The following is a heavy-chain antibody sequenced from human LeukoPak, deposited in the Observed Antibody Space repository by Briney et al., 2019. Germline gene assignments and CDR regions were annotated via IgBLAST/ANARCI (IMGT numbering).Heavy chain of an antibody. CDR2: ISAYNGNT. D-gene: IGHD1-26*01. CDR3: TRDRVGATSWFDP. Sequence: GASVKVSCKASGYTFTSYGISWVRQAPGQGLEWMGWISAYNGNTNYAQKPQGRVTMTTDTSTSTAYMELRSLRSDDTAVYYCTRDRVGATSWFDPWGQGTLVTVSS. V-gene: IGHV1-18*01. CDR1: GYTFTSYG. J-gene: IGHJ5*02.